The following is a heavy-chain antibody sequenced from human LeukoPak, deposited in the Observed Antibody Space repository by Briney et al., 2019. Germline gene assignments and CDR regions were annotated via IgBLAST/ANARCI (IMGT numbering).Heavy chain of an antibody. D-gene: IGHD6-13*01. CDR3: ARGVHSNDYGMDV. Sequence: PSETLSLTCTVSGGSISSSSYYWGWIRQPPGKGLEWIGSIYYSGSTYYNPSLKSRVTISVDTSKNQFSLKLSSVTAADTAVYYCARGVHSNDYGMDVWGQGTTVTVSS. CDR2: IYYSGST. V-gene: IGHV4-39*01. CDR1: GGSISSSSYY. J-gene: IGHJ6*02.